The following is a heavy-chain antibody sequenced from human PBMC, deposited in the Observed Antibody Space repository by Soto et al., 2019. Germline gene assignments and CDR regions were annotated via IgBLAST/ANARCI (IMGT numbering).Heavy chain of an antibody. CDR2: IKQDGSEK. D-gene: IGHD2-2*01. Sequence: EVQLVESGGGLVQPGGSLRLSCAASGFTFSSYWMSWVRQAPGKGLEWVANIKQDGSEKYYVDSVKGRFTISRDNAKNSLYLQMNSLRAEDTAVYYCARDFGGVVVAADPHFDYWGQGTLVTVSS. V-gene: IGHV3-7*01. CDR3: ARDFGGVVVAADPHFDY. CDR1: GFTFSSYW. J-gene: IGHJ4*02.